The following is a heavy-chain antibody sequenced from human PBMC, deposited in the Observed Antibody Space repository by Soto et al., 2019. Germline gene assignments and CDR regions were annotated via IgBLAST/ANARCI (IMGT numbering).Heavy chain of an antibody. CDR2: ISGSDDST. Sequence: EVQLLESGGGLVQPGESLRLSCAASGFTFSSYAMSWVRQAPGKGLEWVSVISGSDDSTYYADSVKGRFTIFRDNSKNTRYLQMNSLRVEDRAFYYCAKRRSSSTFDYWGQVTLVTVSS. J-gene: IGHJ4*02. CDR1: GFTFSSYA. D-gene: IGHD6-6*01. V-gene: IGHV3-23*01. CDR3: AKRRSSSTFDY.